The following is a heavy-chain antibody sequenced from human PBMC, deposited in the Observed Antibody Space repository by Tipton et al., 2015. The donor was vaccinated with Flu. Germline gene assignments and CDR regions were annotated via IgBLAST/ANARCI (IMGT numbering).Heavy chain of an antibody. CDR3: ARLSRLGTPTDY. CDR2: IYYSGST. J-gene: IGHJ4*02. D-gene: IGHD7-27*01. V-gene: IGHV4-39*01. Sequence: LRLSCTVSGGSISSSSYYWGWIRQPPGKGLEWIGSIYYSGSTYYNPSLKSRVTISVDTSKNQFSLKLSSVTAADTAVYYCARLSRLGTPTDYWGQGTLVTVSS. CDR1: GGSISSSSYY.